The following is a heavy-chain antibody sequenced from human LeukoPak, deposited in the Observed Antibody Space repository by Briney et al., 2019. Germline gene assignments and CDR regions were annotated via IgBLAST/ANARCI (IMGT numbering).Heavy chain of an antibody. D-gene: IGHD6-6*01. Sequence: GGSLRLSCAASGFTFSSYWMHWVRQAPGKGLVWVSRISTDGSSTNSADSVRGRLTISRDNAKNTLYLQMNSLRAEDTAVYYCVREYSSSSGRAFDMWGQGTMVTVSP. V-gene: IGHV3-74*01. CDR2: ISTDGSST. J-gene: IGHJ3*02. CDR3: VREYSSSSGRAFDM. CDR1: GFTFSSYW.